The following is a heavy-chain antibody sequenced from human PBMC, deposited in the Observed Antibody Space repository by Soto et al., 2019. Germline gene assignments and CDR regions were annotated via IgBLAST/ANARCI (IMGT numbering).Heavy chain of an antibody. J-gene: IGHJ4*02. CDR2: ISYDGSNK. Sequence: QVQLVESGGGVVQPGRSLRLSCAASGFTFSSYGMHWVRQAPGKGLEWVAVISYDGSNKYYADSVKGRFTISRDNSKNTLYLQMISLRAEDPGVYYCAKDPDYGDYGGYFDYWGQGTLVTVSS. CDR1: GFTFSSYG. D-gene: IGHD4-17*01. CDR3: AKDPDYGDYGGYFDY. V-gene: IGHV3-30*18.